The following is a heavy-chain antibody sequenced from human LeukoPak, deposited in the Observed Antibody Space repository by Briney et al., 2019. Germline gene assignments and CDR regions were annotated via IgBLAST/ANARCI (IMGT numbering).Heavy chain of an antibody. V-gene: IGHV3-53*01. CDR3: ATRAGSDYYDY. D-gene: IGHD2-15*01. Sequence: GVSLRLSCAASGFTVSSNYMSWVRQAPGKGLEWVSVIFSGGSTYYADSVKGRFTISRDNSKNTLYLQMNSLRAEDTAVYYCATRAGSDYYDYWGQGTLVTVSS. CDR1: GFTVSSNY. CDR2: IFSGGST. J-gene: IGHJ4*02.